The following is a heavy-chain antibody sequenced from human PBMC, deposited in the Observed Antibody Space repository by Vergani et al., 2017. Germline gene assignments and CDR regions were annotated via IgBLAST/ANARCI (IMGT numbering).Heavy chain of an antibody. V-gene: IGHV3-48*01. CDR1: GFTFSSYS. Sequence: EVQLVESGGGLVQPGGSLRLSCVTSGFTFSSYSMKWVRQAPGKGLEWVSYISSRSSTIYYADSVRGRFTISRDSGESSMYLQMNSLRVEDTAVYYGAGGQPGYQALSSNWFDHWGQGTLVTVSS. D-gene: IGHD2-2*01. CDR3: AGGQPGYQALSSNWFDH. J-gene: IGHJ5*02. CDR2: ISSRSSTI.